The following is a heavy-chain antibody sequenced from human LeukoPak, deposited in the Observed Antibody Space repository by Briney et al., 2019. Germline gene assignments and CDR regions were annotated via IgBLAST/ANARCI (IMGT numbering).Heavy chain of an antibody. CDR3: ARESRDTAWSLDL. Sequence: AASVQVSFKASGYTFSCYYIHWVRPAPGQGVEWMGWINPNSGGTNFAQKFQGRVTMTRDTSINTVYMELSSLGSDDTAVYYCARESRDTAWSLDLWGQGTLVTVSS. D-gene: IGHD1-1*01. J-gene: IGHJ4*02. CDR2: INPNSGGT. V-gene: IGHV1-2*02. CDR1: GYTFSCYY.